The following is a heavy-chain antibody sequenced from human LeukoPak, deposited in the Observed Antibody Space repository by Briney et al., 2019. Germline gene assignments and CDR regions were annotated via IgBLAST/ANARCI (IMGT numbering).Heavy chain of an antibody. V-gene: IGHV3-30*02. J-gene: IGHJ4*02. CDR3: AKDLEAAVVFYFDY. CDR2: IRDDGSNK. D-gene: IGHD6-19*01. CDR1: GFTVTSND. Sequence: PGGSLRLSCAASGFTVTSNDMSWVRQAPGKGLEWVAFIRDDGSNKYYADSVKGRFTISRDNSKNTLYLQMNSLRAEDTAVYYCAKDLEAAVVFYFDYWGQGTLVTVSS.